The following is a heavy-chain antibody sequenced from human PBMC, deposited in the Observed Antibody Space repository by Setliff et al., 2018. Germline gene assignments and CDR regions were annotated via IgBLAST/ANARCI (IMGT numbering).Heavy chain of an antibody. D-gene: IGHD3-10*01. CDR2: IRYDGTNK. Sequence: GESLKISCAASGFTFSSYGMHWVRQAPGKGLEWVAFIRYDGTNKYYADSVKGRFTISRDNSKNTLYLQMNSLRAEDTAVYYCAKEYGSGMGAFDYWGQGTLVTVSS. J-gene: IGHJ4*02. V-gene: IGHV3-30*02. CDR3: AKEYGSGMGAFDY. CDR1: GFTFSSYG.